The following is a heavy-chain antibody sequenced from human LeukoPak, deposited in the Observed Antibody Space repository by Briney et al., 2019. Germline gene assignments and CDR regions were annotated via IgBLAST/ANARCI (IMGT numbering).Heavy chain of an antibody. Sequence: SETLSLTCAVYGGSLTDNYWSWIRQPPGKGLEWIGEIHHSGSTNYNPSLKSRVTISVDKSKNQFSLKLSSVTAADTAVYYCARDENSGSYYYGMDVWGQGTTVTVSS. J-gene: IGHJ6*02. D-gene: IGHD1-26*01. V-gene: IGHV4-34*01. CDR2: IHHSGST. CDR1: GGSLTDNY. CDR3: ARDENSGSYYYGMDV.